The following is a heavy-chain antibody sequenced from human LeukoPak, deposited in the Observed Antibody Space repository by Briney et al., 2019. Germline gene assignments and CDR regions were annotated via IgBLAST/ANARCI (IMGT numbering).Heavy chain of an antibody. J-gene: IGHJ4*02. D-gene: IGHD6-19*01. V-gene: IGHV5-51*01. CDR3: AKIAVAGTGGFDY. CDR2: IYPGDSDT. Sequence: GESLKISCKGSGYSFTSYWIGRVRQMPGKGLEWMGIIYPGDSDTRYSPSFQGQVTILADKSISTAYLQWSSLKASGTAMYYCAKIAVAGTGGFDYWGQGTLVTVSS. CDR1: GYSFTSYW.